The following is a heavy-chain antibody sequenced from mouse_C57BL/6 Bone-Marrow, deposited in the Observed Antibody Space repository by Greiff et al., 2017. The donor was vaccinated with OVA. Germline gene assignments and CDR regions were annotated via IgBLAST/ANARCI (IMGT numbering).Heavy chain of an antibody. CDR2: INPNNGGT. V-gene: IGHV1-26*01. D-gene: IGHD4-1*01. Sequence: EVKLQQSGPELVKPGASVKISCKASGYTFTDYYMNWVKQSHGKSLEWIGDINPNNGGTSYNQKFKGKATLTVDKSSSTAYMELRSLTSEDSAVYYCAIRRTGTGYWGQGTTLTVSS. CDR3: AIRRTGTGY. CDR1: GYTFTDYY. J-gene: IGHJ2*01.